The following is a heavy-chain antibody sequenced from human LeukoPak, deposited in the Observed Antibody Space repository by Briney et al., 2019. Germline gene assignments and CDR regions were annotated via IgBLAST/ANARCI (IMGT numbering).Heavy chain of an antibody. CDR2: IIPIFGTA. J-gene: IGHJ3*02. CDR1: GGTFSSYA. Sequence: ASVKVSCKASGGTFSSYAISWVRQAPGQGLEWMGGIIPIFGTANYAQKFQGRVTITADESTSTAYMEPSSLRSEDTAVYYCARESVIEAHDDAFDIWGQGTMVTVSS. CDR3: ARESVIEAHDDAFDI. D-gene: IGHD6-6*01. V-gene: IGHV1-69*01.